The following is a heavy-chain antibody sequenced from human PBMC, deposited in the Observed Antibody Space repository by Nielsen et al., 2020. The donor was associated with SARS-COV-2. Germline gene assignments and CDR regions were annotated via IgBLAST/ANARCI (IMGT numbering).Heavy chain of an antibody. CDR3: ARLQSSTGGGMDV. CDR2: VYPGDSDT. V-gene: IGHV5-51*01. J-gene: IGHJ6*02. Sequence: GGSLRLSCQGSGSNFATYWIAWARQMPGKGLEWMGVVYPGDSDTRYSPSFQGQVIISFDKSITTAYLQWNSLQASDSAMYYCARLQSSTGGGMDVWGQGTAVTVSS. CDR1: GSNFATYW. D-gene: IGHD6-13*01.